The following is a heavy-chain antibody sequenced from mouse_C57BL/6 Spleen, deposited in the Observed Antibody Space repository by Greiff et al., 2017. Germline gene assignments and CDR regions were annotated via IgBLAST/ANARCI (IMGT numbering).Heavy chain of an antibody. CDR3: AKSNHGARDD. CDR2: INPGSGGT. CDR1: GYAFTNYL. V-gene: IGHV1-54*01. Sequence: VQLQQSGAELVRPGTSVKVSCKASGYAFTNYLIEWVKQSPGQGLEWIGVINPGSGGTNYNEKFKGKATLTSDNSSSTAYMQLSSLTSEDSAVYFCAKSNHGARDDWGQGTSGTVSS. D-gene: IGHD4-1*01. J-gene: IGHJ4*01.